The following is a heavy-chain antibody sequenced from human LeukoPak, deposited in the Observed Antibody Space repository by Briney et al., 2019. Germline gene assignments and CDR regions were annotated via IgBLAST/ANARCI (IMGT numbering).Heavy chain of an antibody. CDR1: GGSISSSSYY. Sequence: PSETLSLTCTVSGGSISSSSYYWGWIRQPPGKGLEWIGSIYYSGSTYYNPSLKSRVTISVDTSKNQFSLKLSSVTAADTAVYYCARHDILTGYYSDYWGQGTLVTVSS. D-gene: IGHD3-9*01. V-gene: IGHV4-39*07. J-gene: IGHJ4*02. CDR2: IYYSGST. CDR3: ARHDILTGYYSDY.